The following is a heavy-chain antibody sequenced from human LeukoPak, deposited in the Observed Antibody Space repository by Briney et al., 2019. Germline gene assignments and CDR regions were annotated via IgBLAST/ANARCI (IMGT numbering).Heavy chain of an antibody. J-gene: IGHJ3*02. CDR2: INPSGGST. D-gene: IGHD3-10*01. Sequence: SCAASGFTFTSYYMHWVRQAPGQGLEWMGIINPSGGSTSYAQKFQGRVTMTRDMSTSTVYMELSSLRSEDTAVYYCASYGSGNAFDIWGQGTMVTVSS. CDR1: GFTFTSYY. V-gene: IGHV1-46*01. CDR3: ASYGSGNAFDI.